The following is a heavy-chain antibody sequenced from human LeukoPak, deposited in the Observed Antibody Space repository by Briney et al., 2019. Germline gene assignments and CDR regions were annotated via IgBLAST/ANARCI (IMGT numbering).Heavy chain of an antibody. CDR1: GYTFTSYY. CDR2: INPSGGST. CDR3: AILIGYCSSTSCFDY. V-gene: IGHV1-46*01. J-gene: IGHJ4*02. D-gene: IGHD2-2*01. Sequence: AASAKVSCKASGYTFTSYYMHWVRQAPGQGLEWMGIINPSGGSTSYAQKFQGRVTMTRDTSTSTVYMELSSLRSEDTAVYYCAILIGYCSSTSCFDYWGQGTLVTVSS.